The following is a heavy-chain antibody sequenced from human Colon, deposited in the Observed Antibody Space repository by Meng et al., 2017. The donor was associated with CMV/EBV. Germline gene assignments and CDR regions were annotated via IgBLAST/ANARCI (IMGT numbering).Heavy chain of an antibody. Sequence: GESLKISCAASGFTFSGYGMNWVRQAPGKGLQWVSYISSGSSTIYYADSVRGRFTISRDNAKNSLYLQMNSLRAEDTAVYYCARELYRNYVLGQPQVPSFDYWGQGTLVTVSS. CDR3: ARELYRNYVLGQPQVPSFDY. J-gene: IGHJ4*02. V-gene: IGHV3-48*04. CDR1: GFTFSGYG. CDR2: ISSGSSTI. D-gene: IGHD4-11*01.